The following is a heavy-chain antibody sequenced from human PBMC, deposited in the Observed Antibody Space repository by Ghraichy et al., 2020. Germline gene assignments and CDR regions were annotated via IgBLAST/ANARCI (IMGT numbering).Heavy chain of an antibody. V-gene: IGHV1-18*04. CDR1: GYIFNTYS. D-gene: IGHD2-15*01. Sequence: APLKVSCKASGYIFNTYSISWVRQAPGKGLEWMGWISARTGQTNYARNLQGRVNMTTDTSTTTAYMELGSLTSDDTAVYYCARGPYCDGDSCFSFRFDYWGQGTLVTVSS. J-gene: IGHJ4*02. CDR2: ISARTGQT. CDR3: ARGPYCDGDSCFSFRFDY.